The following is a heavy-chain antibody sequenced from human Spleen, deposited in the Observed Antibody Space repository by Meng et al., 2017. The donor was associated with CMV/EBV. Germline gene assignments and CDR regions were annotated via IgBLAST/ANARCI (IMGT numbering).Heavy chain of an antibody. Sequence: QVTDPGPVLVKPSAPLSPTVTLSGGSISRYYWSWIRRPDGKGLEWIGRIYTSGSTNYNPSLKSRVTMSVDTSKNQFSLKLSSVTAADTAVYYCARAAAAAGGLNFDYWGQGTLVTVSS. D-gene: IGHD6-13*01. J-gene: IGHJ4*02. V-gene: IGHV4-4*07. CDR1: GGSISRYY. CDR2: IYTSGST. CDR3: ARAAAAAGGLNFDY.